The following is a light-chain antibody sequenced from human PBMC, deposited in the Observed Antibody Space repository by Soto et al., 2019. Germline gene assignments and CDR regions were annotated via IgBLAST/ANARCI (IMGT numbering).Light chain of an antibody. CDR2: DVS. CDR1: SSDVGGYNY. CDR3: SSYTSISTYV. V-gene: IGLV2-14*03. Sequence: QSALTQPASVSGSPGQSITISCTGTSSDVGGYNYVSWYQQYPGKAPKLMIYDVSNRPSGVSIRFSGSKSGNTASLTISGLQAEDEADYYCSSYTSISTYVFGTGTKVTVL. J-gene: IGLJ1*01.